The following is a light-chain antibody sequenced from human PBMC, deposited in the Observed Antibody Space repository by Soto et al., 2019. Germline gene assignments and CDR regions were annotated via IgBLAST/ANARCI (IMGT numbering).Light chain of an antibody. CDR3: QQYKDYSWT. J-gene: IGKJ1*01. CDR1: QSIGVW. V-gene: IGKV1-5*03. Sequence: LQMTQSPSTLSASVGDRVAITCRASQSIGVWLAWYQQKPGKAPRFLIYTASTLESGVPSRFSGSGSGTEFTLTISSLQPADFATYYCQQYKDYSWTFGQGTKVEFK. CDR2: TAS.